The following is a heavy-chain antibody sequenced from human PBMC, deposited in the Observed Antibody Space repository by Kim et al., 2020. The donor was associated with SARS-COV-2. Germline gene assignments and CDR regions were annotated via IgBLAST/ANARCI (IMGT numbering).Heavy chain of an antibody. CDR3: ATFNVLLWFGTTDYGMDV. V-gene: IGHV3-11*01. CDR1: GFTFSDYY. J-gene: IGHJ6*02. D-gene: IGHD3-10*01. CDR2: ISSSGSTI. Sequence: GGSLRLSCAASGFTFSDYYMSWIRQAPGKGLEWVSYISSSGSTIYYADSVKGRFTISRDNAKNSLYLQMNSLRAEDTAVYYCATFNVLLWFGTTDYGMDVWGQGTTVTVSS.